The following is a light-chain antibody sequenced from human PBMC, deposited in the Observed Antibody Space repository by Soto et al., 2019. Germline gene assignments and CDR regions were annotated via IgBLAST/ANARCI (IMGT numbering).Light chain of an antibody. CDR1: SSDIGAYNF. CDR2: DVN. J-gene: IGLJ2*01. V-gene: IGLV2-14*03. CDR3: TSWTTSTTMI. Sequence: QSVLTQPASVSGSPGQSITISCTGTSSDIGAYNFVSWYQQHPGKAPKLMLYDVNIRPSGVSNRFSGSKSGNTASLTISGLQAEDEAAYYCTSWTTSTTMIFGGGTKRTVL.